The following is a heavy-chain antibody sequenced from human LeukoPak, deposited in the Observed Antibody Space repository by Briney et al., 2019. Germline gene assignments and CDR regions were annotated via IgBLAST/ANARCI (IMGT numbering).Heavy chain of an antibody. V-gene: IGHV3-53*01. Sequence: GGSLRLSCAASGLTVSSNYMSWVRQAPGKGLEWVSVIYSGGSTYYADSVKGRFTISRDNAKNSLYLQMNSLRAEDTAVYYCAAIVVAGYWGQGTLVTVSS. D-gene: IGHD2-15*01. CDR1: GLTVSSNY. CDR3: AAIVVAGY. CDR2: IYSGGST. J-gene: IGHJ4*02.